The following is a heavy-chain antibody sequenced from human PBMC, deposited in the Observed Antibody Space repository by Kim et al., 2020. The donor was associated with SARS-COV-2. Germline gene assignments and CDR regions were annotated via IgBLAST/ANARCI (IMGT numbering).Heavy chain of an antibody. V-gene: IGHV4-34*01. CDR3: ARGYSRSWYFDY. D-gene: IGHD6-13*01. Sequence: NYNPSLKSRVTISVDTPKNQFSLKLSSVTAADTAVYYCARGYSRSWYFDYWGQGTLVTVSS. J-gene: IGHJ4*02.